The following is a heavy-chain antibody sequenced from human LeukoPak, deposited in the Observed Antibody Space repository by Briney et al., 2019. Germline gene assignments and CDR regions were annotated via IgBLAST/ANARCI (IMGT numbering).Heavy chain of an antibody. CDR2: IHHTGTP. V-gene: IGHV4-59*05. CDR1: GFIVSTNS. CDR3: MRHASGEPPRY. J-gene: IGHJ4*02. D-gene: IGHD7-27*01. Sequence: GSLRLSCAASGFIVSTNSMSWVRQPPGKGLEWIASIHHTGTPYYNPSLKSRVTISVDTSKNQFSLQFSSVIAADTAVYYCMRHASGEPPRYWGQGTLVTASS.